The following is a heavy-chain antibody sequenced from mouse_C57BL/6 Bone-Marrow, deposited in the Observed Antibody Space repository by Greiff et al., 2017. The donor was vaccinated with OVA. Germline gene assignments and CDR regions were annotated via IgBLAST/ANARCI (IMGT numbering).Heavy chain of an antibody. CDR3: ARGGQLRRSAFWFAY. CDR2: INPSNGGT. CDR1: GYTFTSYW. V-gene: IGHV1-53*01. J-gene: IGHJ3*01. D-gene: IGHD3-2*02. Sequence: VQLQQPGTELVKPGASVKLSCKASGYTFTSYWMHWVKQRPGQGLEWIGNINPSNGGTNYNEKFKSKATLTVDKSSSTAYMQLRSLTSEDSAVYYCARGGQLRRSAFWFAYWGQGTLVTVSA.